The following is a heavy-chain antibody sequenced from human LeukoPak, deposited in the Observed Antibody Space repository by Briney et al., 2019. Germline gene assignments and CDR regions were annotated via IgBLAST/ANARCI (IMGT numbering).Heavy chain of an antibody. V-gene: IGHV4-39*07. CDR1: GGSISSSSYY. Sequence: SETLSLTCTVSGGSISSSSYYWGWIRQPPGKGLEWIGSIYYSGSTYYNPSLKSRVTISVDTSKNQFSLKLSSVTAADTAVYYCARDLGGNYYYYYGMDVWGQGTTVTVSS. CDR3: ARDLGGNYYYYYGMDV. CDR2: IYYSGST. J-gene: IGHJ6*02.